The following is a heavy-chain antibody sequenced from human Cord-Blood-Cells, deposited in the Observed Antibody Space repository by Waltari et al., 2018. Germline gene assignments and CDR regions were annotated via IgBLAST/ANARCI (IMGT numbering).Heavy chain of an antibody. V-gene: IGHV1-8*03. CDR3: ARVGGSYYYYYYGMDV. CDR2: MNPNSGNT. J-gene: IGHJ6*02. Sequence: QVQLVQSGAEVKKPGASVRVSCKASGYTFTSYDINWVRQATGQGLEWMGWMNPNSGNTGYAQKCQGRVTITRNTSISTAYMELSSLRSEDMAVYYCARVGGSYYYYYYGMDVWGQGTTVTVSS. D-gene: IGHD1-26*01. CDR1: GYTFTSYD.